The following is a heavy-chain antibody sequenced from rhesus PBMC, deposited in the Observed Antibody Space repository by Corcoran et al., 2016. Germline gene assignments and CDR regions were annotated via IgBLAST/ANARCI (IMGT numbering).Heavy chain of an antibody. Sequence: QVQLQESGPGLVKPSETLPLTCAVSGGSIRRRNWWIWIRLPPGKGLEWIGDIRGDSVRTYYNPSLKSRVTISKDTSKNQFSLKLSSVTAADTAVYYCASPYYYGNIDVWGPGVLVTVSS. V-gene: IGHV4-65*02. CDR1: GGSIRRRNW. CDR3: ASPYYYGNIDV. J-gene: IGHJ5-1*01. CDR2: IRGDSVRT. D-gene: IGHD3-28*01.